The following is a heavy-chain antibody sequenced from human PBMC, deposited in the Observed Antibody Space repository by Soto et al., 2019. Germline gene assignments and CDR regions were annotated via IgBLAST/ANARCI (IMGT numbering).Heavy chain of an antibody. V-gene: IGHV3-33*01. CDR2: IWYDGRNK. J-gene: IGHJ4*02. D-gene: IGHD6-19*01. CDR3: ARDRGSGWYGPIDY. Sequence: QVQLVESGGGVVQPGRSLRLSCAASGFTFSSYGMHWVRQAPGKGLEWVAVIWYDGRNKYYADSVKSRFTISRDNSKNTLYLQMNSLRAEDTAVYYCARDRGSGWYGPIDYWGQGTLVTVSS. CDR1: GFTFSSYG.